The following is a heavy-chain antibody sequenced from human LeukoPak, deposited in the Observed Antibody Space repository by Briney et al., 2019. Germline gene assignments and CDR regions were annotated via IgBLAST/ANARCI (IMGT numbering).Heavy chain of an antibody. V-gene: IGHV1-18*04. CDR2: ISAYNGNT. D-gene: IGHD2-2*01. J-gene: IGHJ5*02. CDR1: GYTFTGYY. CDR3: ARSILGYCSSTSCYPNWFDP. Sequence: SVKVSCKASGYTFTGYYMHWVRQAPGQGLEWMGWISAYNGNTNYAQKLQGRVTMTTDTSTSTAYMELRSLRSDDTAVYYCARSILGYCSSTSCYPNWFDPWGQGTLVTVSS.